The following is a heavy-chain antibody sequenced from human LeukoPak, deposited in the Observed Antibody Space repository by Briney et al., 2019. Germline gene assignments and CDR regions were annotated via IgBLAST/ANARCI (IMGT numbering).Heavy chain of an antibody. CDR1: GFTVSSNY. CDR3: ARASRVPNGWYGEDY. D-gene: IGHD6-19*01. CDR2: IYSGGST. J-gene: IGHJ4*02. V-gene: IGHV3-66*01. Sequence: PGGSLRLSCAASGFTVSSNYMSWVRQAPGKGLEWVSVIYSGGSTYYADSVKGRFTISRDNSKNTLYLQMNSLRAEDTAVYYCARASRVPNGWYGEDYWGQGTLVTVSS.